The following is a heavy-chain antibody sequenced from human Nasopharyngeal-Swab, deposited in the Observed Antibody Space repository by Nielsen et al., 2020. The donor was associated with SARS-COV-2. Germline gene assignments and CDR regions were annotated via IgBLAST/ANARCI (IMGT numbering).Heavy chain of an antibody. CDR2: ISYDGINK. Sequence: GGSLRLSCAASGFTFSSYGMHWVPQAPGKGLEWVPVISYDGINKYYADSVKGRFPISRDNSKNTLYLKMNSLRAEDTAVYYCARKPYSYGPQYYYYYGMDVWGQGTKVTVSS. J-gene: IGHJ6*02. V-gene: IGHV3-30*03. CDR3: ARKPYSYGPQYYYYYGMDV. D-gene: IGHD5-18*01. CDR1: GFTFSSYG.